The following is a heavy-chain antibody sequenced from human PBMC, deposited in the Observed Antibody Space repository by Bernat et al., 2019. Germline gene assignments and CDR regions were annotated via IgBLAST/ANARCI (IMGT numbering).Heavy chain of an antibody. CDR1: GFTFGDYA. V-gene: IGHV3-49*05. CDR2: IRSKAYGGTT. Sequence: EVQLVESGGGLVKPGRSLRLSCTASGFTFGDYAMSWFRQAPGKGLEWVGFIRSKAYGGTTEDAASVKGRVTISRDDSKSIAYLQMNSLKTEDTAVYYCTRGRFLEWLSTPYYFDYWGQGTLVTVSS. D-gene: IGHD3-3*01. J-gene: IGHJ4*02. CDR3: TRGRFLEWLSTPYYFDY.